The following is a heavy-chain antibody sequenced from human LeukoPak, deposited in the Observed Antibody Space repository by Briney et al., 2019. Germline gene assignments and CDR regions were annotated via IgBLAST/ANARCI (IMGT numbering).Heavy chain of an antibody. CDR2: IGISSGNT. Sequence: GGSLRLSCAASGFTFGSYSMNWVRQAPGKGLEWISYIGISSGNTKYADSVKGRFTISGDNAKNSLYLQMNSLRVEDTAVYYCARDYRYAFDNWGQGTLVTVYS. D-gene: IGHD5-12*01. J-gene: IGHJ4*02. CDR1: GFTFGSYS. V-gene: IGHV3-48*04. CDR3: ARDYRYAFDN.